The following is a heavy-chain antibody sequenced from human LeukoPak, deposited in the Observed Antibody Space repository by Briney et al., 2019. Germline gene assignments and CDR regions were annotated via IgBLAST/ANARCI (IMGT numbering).Heavy chain of an antibody. J-gene: IGHJ5*02. V-gene: IGHV1-69*05. CDR1: GGSFSSYG. Sequence: SVKVSCKASGGSFSSYGISWVRQAPGQGLGWMGGIIPMLGRSNYAQKFQGRVTISTDESTSTAYMEMSSLRSEDTAVYYCAREDHTANNWFDPWGQGTLVTVSS. D-gene: IGHD5-18*01. CDR3: AREDHTANNWFDP. CDR2: IIPMLGRS.